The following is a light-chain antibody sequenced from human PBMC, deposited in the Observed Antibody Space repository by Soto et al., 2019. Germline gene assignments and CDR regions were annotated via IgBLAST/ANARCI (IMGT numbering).Light chain of an antibody. CDR2: EGT. CDR3: YSYAGSGTYV. CDR1: NSDVGTYNL. Sequence: QSALTQPASVSGSPGQSITISCTGTNSDVGTYNLVSRYQQHPGKAPKLMTYEGTKRPSGVSNRFSGSNSGNTASLTISGLQAEDEADYYCYSYAGSGTYVFGTGTKVTVL. V-gene: IGLV2-23*01. J-gene: IGLJ1*01.